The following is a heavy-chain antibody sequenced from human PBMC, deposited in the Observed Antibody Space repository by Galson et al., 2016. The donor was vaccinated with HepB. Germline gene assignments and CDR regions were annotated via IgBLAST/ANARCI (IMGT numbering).Heavy chain of an antibody. Sequence: SVKVSCKASGGTFSRYVISWVRQAPGQGLEWIGGIIPIFGKRNYAQNFQGRVTTTADESTNTASMELISLRSEDTAVYFCARSYYMSTEGYRPFDSWSQGTLVTVSS. J-gene: IGHJ4*02. V-gene: IGHV1-69*13. CDR2: IIPIFGKR. CDR3: ARSYYMSTEGYRPFDS. CDR1: GGTFSRYV. D-gene: IGHD5-18*01.